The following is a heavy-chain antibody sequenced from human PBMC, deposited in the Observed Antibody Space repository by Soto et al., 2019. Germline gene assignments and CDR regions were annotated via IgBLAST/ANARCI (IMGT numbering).Heavy chain of an antibody. V-gene: IGHV1-18*01. CDR2: ISAYNGNT. J-gene: IGHJ4*02. D-gene: IGHD3-3*01. CDR1: GYTFTSYG. CDR3: ARVRFLEWLLYDY. Sequence: QVQLVQSGAEVKKPGASVKVSCKASGYTFTSYGISWVRQAPGQGLEWMGWISAYNGNTNLAQKHQGRVTMTTDTHTRTAYMELSSLRSDDTAVYYCARVRFLEWLLYDYWGQGTLVTVSS.